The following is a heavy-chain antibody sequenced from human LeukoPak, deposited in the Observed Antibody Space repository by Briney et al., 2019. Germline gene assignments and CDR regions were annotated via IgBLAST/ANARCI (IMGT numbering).Heavy chain of an antibody. Sequence: PSETLSLTCTVSGGSISSYYWSWIRQPPGKGLEWIGYIYYSGSTNYNPSLKSRVTISVDTSKNQFSLKLSSVTAADTAVYYCARHGGGDYYDSSGYRWGQGTLVTVSS. V-gene: IGHV4-59*08. D-gene: IGHD3-22*01. CDR3: ARHGGGDYYDSSGYR. J-gene: IGHJ4*02. CDR2: IYYSGST. CDR1: GGSISSYY.